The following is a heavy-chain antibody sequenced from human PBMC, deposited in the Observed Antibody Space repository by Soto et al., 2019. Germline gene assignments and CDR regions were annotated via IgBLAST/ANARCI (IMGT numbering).Heavy chain of an antibody. CDR1: GYTFTSYG. J-gene: IGHJ6*02. D-gene: IGHD4-17*01. V-gene: IGHV1-18*01. Sequence: ASVKVSCKASGYTFTSYGISWVRQAPGQGLEWMGWISAYNGNTNYAQKLQGRVTMTTDTSTSTAYMELRSLRSDDTAVYYCARLRAQTQSYDYGVTGYYYGMDVWGQGTTVTVSS. CDR3: ARLRAQTQSYDYGVTGYYYGMDV. CDR2: ISAYNGNT.